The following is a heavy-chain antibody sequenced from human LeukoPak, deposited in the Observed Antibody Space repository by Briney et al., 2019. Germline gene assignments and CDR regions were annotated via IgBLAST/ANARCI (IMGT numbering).Heavy chain of an antibody. CDR2: IKQDGGEK. V-gene: IGHV3-7*01. D-gene: IGHD5-24*01. CDR3: ARGLQEDGYSYCYFDH. CDR1: GFTFSDYW. Sequence: GGSLRLSCAASGFTFSDYWMGWVRQVPGKGLEWVANIKQDGGEKYYVDSVKGRFTISRDNAKNSLYLQMNSLRAEDTAVYYCARGLQEDGYSYCYFDHWGQGTLVTVSS. J-gene: IGHJ4*02.